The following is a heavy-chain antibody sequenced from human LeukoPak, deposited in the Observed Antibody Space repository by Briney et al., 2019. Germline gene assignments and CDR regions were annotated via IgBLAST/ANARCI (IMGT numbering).Heavy chain of an antibody. D-gene: IGHD5-18*01. J-gene: IGHJ6*02. CDR2: IWYDGSNK. V-gene: IGHV3-33*01. Sequence: PGGSLRLSCAASGFTFSSYGMHWVRQAPGKGLEWVAVIWYDGSNKYYADSVKGRFTISRDNSKNTLYLQMNSLRAEDTAVYYFARDGGADSYGYWGYYYYYGMDVWGQGTTVTVSS. CDR3: ARDGGADSYGYWGYYYYYGMDV. CDR1: GFTFSSYG.